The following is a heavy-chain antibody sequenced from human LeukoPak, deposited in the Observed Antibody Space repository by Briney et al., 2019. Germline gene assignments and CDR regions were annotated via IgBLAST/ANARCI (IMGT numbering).Heavy chain of an antibody. Sequence: GESLKISCKGSGYSFTSYWIVWVRQMPGKGLEWMGIIYPGDSDTRYSPSFQGQVTISADKSISTAYLQWSSLRASDTAMYFCARGHQNYFYGMDVWGQGTTVTVSS. V-gene: IGHV5-51*01. J-gene: IGHJ6*02. CDR2: IYPGDSDT. CDR3: ARGHQNYFYGMDV. CDR1: GYSFTSYW.